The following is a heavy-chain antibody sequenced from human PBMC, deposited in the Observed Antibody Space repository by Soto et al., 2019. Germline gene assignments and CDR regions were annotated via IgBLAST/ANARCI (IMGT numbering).Heavy chain of an antibody. CDR3: ARTCGGDCYGAFDI. CDR1: GGSISSYY. V-gene: IGHV4-59*01. Sequence: PSETLSLTCTVSGGSISSYYWSWIRQPPVKGLEWIGYIYYSGSTNYNPSLKSRVTISVDTSKNQFSLKLSSVTAADTAVYYCARTCGGDCYGAFDIWGQGTMVTVSS. J-gene: IGHJ3*02. D-gene: IGHD2-21*02. CDR2: IYYSGST.